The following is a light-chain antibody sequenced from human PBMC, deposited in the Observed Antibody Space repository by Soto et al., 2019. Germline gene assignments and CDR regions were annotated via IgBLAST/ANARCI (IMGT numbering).Light chain of an antibody. CDR2: LGS. J-gene: IGKJ2*01. V-gene: IGKV2-28*01. Sequence: DFVMTQSPLSLPVTPGEPASISCRSSQTLLYSTGYNYLDWYLQKPGQSPQLLIYLGSNRASGVPDRFSGSGSGTDFTLKISRVEAEDVGVYYCMQRLQTPYTFGQGTKLEIK. CDR3: MQRLQTPYT. CDR1: QTLLYSTGYNY.